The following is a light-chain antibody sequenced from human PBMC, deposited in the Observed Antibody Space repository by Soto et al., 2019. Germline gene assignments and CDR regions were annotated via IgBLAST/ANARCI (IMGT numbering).Light chain of an antibody. CDR3: QQFNNWPPLT. J-gene: IGKJ4*01. CDR1: QFVSTN. V-gene: IGKV3-15*01. CDR2: SAS. Sequence: EVVMTQSPATLSVSPGERATLSCSASQFVSTNLAWYQQKPGQAPRLLIYSASTRATGIPARFSGSGSGTEFTLTISSLQSEDSAVYYCQQFNNWPPLTFGGGTKVEIK.